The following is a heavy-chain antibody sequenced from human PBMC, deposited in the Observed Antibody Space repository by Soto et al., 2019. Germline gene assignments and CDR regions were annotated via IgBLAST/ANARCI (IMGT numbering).Heavy chain of an antibody. Sequence: QGQLHESGGGVVQPGRSLRLSCAASGLTFSTSAMHWVRQAPGKGLEWVAMISHDGSHEYYGDSVKGRFSVSRDNSHNLLHLQMNSLRIEDTAVYFCARNSDHRLVRGWLDPWGQGTLVTVSP. D-gene: IGHD3-10*01. CDR1: GLTFSTSA. V-gene: IGHV3-30-3*01. CDR3: ARNSDHRLVRGWLDP. J-gene: IGHJ5*02. CDR2: ISHDGSHE.